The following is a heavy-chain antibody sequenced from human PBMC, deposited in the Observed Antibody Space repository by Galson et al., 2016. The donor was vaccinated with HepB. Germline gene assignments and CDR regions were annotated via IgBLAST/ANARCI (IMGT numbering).Heavy chain of an antibody. CDR2: ISAYSGNT. CDR1: GYTFTSYG. V-gene: IGHV1-18*01. J-gene: IGHJ6*02. CDR3: AREGEIVPAAIGGYYYYYYGMDV. Sequence: SVKVSCKASGYTFTSYGISWVRQAPGQGLEWMGWISAYSGNTNYAQKLQGRVTMTTDTATSTAYMELRSLRSDDTAVYYGAREGEIVPAAIGGYYYYYYGMDVWGQGTTVTVSS. D-gene: IGHD2-2*01.